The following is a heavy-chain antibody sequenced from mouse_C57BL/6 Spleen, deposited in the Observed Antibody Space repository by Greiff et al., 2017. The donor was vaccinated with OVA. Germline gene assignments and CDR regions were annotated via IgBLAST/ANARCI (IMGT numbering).Heavy chain of an antibody. V-gene: IGHV5-4*01. Sequence: EVMLVESGGGLVKPGGSLKLSCAASGFTFSSYAMSWVRQTPEKRLEWVATISDGGSYTYYPDNVKGRFTISRDNAKNNLYLQMSHLKSEDTAMYYCARERYDYDGEDYFDYWGQGTTLTVSS. CDR3: ARERYDYDGEDYFDY. CDR2: ISDGGSYT. D-gene: IGHD2-4*01. CDR1: GFTFSSYA. J-gene: IGHJ2*01.